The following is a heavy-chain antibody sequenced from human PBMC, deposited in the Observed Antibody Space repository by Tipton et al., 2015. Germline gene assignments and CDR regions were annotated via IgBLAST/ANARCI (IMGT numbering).Heavy chain of an antibody. CDR3: ARAWRQGSVDNRFDP. CDR2: IHYSGTT. V-gene: IGHV4-59*01. Sequence: TLSLTCTVFGGYINNYYWSWIRQPPGKGLEWIGYIHYSGTTNYNPSLKSRVTISVDTSRKQFSLRLNSVTAADTALYYCARAWRQGSVDNRFDPWGQGTLVTVSS. CDR1: GGYINNYY. D-gene: IGHD6-19*01. J-gene: IGHJ5*02.